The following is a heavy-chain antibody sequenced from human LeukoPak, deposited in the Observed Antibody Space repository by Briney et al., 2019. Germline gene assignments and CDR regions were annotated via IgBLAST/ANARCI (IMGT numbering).Heavy chain of an antibody. D-gene: IGHD1-14*01. CDR2: IYHTGST. CDR3: ARVRGITGTTAFDY. Sequence: SETLSLTCAVSGGSITTKNWWIWVRQPPGRGLEWIGEIYHTGSTNYHPSLKSRLTISRDKSKNQFSLKLTSVTAADTAVYYCARVRGITGTTAFDYWGQGTLVTVSS. J-gene: IGHJ4*02. V-gene: IGHV4-4*02. CDR1: GGSITTKNW.